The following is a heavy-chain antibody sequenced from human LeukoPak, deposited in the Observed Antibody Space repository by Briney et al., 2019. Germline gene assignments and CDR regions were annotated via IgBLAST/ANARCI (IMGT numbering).Heavy chain of an antibody. Sequence: GGSLRLSCAASGFPFSSYSMSWVRQAPGKGLEWVSSISSSSSYIYYADSVKGRFTISRDNAKNSLYLQMNSLRAEDTAVYYCARDTGYCSSTSCYFYYFDYWGQGTLVTVSS. J-gene: IGHJ4*02. CDR2: ISSSSSYI. CDR3: ARDTGYCSSTSCYFYYFDY. D-gene: IGHD2-2*01. V-gene: IGHV3-21*01. CDR1: GFPFSSYS.